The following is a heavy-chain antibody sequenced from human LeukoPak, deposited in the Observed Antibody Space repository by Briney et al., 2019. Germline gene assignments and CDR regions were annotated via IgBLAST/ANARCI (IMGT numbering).Heavy chain of an antibody. V-gene: IGHV3-48*04. CDR1: GFTFSSSG. Sequence: GGSLILSCAASGFTFSSSGMNWVRQPPGKGLNWVSYISSATSTIYYADSVKGRSTISRDNAKNSLYLQMNSLRAEDTAVYYCARDVTYYGGDWFDPWGQGTLVTVSS. D-gene: IGHD4-23*01. CDR2: ISSATSTI. J-gene: IGHJ5*02. CDR3: ARDVTYYGGDWFDP.